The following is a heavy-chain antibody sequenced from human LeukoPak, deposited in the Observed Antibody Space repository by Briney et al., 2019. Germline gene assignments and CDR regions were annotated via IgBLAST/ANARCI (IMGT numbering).Heavy chain of an antibody. CDR3: ARSGTAYCSGGSCYGSKFDP. V-gene: IGHV1-18*04. Sequence: GASVKVSCKASGYTFSDYYMHWVRQAPGQGLEWMGWISAYNGNTNYAQNLQGRVTMTTDTSASTAYMELRSLRSDDTAVYYCARSGTAYCSGGSCYGSKFDPWGQGTLVTVSS. CDR1: GYTFSDYY. D-gene: IGHD2-15*01. CDR2: ISAYNGNT. J-gene: IGHJ5*02.